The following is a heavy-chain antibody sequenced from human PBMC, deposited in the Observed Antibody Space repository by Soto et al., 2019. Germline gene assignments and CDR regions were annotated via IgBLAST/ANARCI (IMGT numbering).Heavy chain of an antibody. CDR1: GGSISSSSYY. Sequence: SETLSLTCTVSGGSISSSSYYWGWIRQPPGKGLEWIGSIYYSGSTYYNPSLKSRVTISVDTSKNQFSLKLSSVTAADTAVYYCARHDYGGNYFDYWGQGTLVTVSS. CDR2: IYYSGST. D-gene: IGHD4-17*01. J-gene: IGHJ4*02. CDR3: ARHDYGGNYFDY. V-gene: IGHV4-39*01.